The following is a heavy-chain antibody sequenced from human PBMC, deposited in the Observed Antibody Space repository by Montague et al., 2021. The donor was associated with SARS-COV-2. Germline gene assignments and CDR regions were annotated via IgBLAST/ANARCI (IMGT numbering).Heavy chain of an antibody. CDR3: ARWDPQTLTVISLRGKSANDY. D-gene: IGHD4-11*01. V-gene: IGHV4-34*01. CDR1: GESFSGFF. CDR2: INDRGVTNY. Sequence: SETLSLTCAVYGESFSGFFWSWIRQPPGKGLEWIAEINDRGVTNYNYNPSLGSRVTISADTSKNQFSLKLRSVTAADTAVYYCARWDPQTLTVISLRGKSANDYWGTGTLVTVSS. J-gene: IGHJ4*02.